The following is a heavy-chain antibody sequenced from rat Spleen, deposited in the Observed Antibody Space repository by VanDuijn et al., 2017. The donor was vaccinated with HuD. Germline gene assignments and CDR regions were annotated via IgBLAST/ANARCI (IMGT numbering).Heavy chain of an antibody. CDR2: IWAGGGI. J-gene: IGHJ2*01. CDR1: GFSLTSYH. D-gene: IGHD1-11*01. V-gene: IGHV2-72*01. CDR3: VRHNYYFDY. Sequence: QVQLKESGPGLVQPSQTLSLTCTVSGFSLTSYHVSWVRQSPGKSLVWMGTIWAGGGINYDSAVQSRLTISRDTSKSQVFLKMDSLQPEDTGTYYCVRHNYYFDYWGQGVMVTVSS.